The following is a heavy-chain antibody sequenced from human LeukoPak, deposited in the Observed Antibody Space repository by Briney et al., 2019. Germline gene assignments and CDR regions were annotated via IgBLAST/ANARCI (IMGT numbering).Heavy chain of an antibody. CDR3: VRTPPNWGADY. Sequence: GGSLRLSCAASGFTFTRYGMVWVRQAPGKGLEWVSYISGSTSAVYYADSVRGRFTISRDNAKNSLYLQMNSLRDDDTAVYYCVRTPPNWGADYWGQGTLVTVSS. CDR2: ISGSTSAV. CDR1: GFTFTRYG. D-gene: IGHD7-27*01. V-gene: IGHV3-48*02. J-gene: IGHJ4*02.